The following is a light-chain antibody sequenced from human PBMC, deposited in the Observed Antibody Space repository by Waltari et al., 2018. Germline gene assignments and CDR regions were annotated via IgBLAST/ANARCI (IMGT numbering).Light chain of an antibody. J-gene: IGLJ2*01. CDR2: DVS. CDR1: SSDIGGYNY. Sequence: QSALTQPASVSASPGQSTTTSCAGTSSDIGGYNYVHWYQQLPGRAPKPIIYDVSNRPSGVSNRFSGSKSGNTASLTISGRQGEDEADYYCSSYVSSSTLELFGGGTSLAVL. V-gene: IGLV2-14*03. CDR3: SSYVSSSTLEL.